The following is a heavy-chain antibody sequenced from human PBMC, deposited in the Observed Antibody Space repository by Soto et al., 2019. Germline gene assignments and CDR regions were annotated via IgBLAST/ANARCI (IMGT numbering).Heavy chain of an antibody. Sequence: GGSLRLSCAASGFTFSSYAMHWVRQAPGKGLEWVAVISYDGSNKYYADSVKGRFTISRGNSKNTLYLQMNSLRAEDTAVYYCARTSDTAMDYYYYGMDVWGQGTTVTVSS. CDR1: GFTFSSYA. CDR2: ISYDGSNK. D-gene: IGHD5-18*01. CDR3: ARTSDTAMDYYYYGMDV. J-gene: IGHJ6*02. V-gene: IGHV3-30-3*01.